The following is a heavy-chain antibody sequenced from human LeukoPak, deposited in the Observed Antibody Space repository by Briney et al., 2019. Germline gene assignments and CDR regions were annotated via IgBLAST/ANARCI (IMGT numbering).Heavy chain of an antibody. V-gene: IGHV1-24*01. CDR3: ATGRYDSSL. Sequence: ASVKVSCKASGGTFSSYAISWVRQAPGKGLEWMGGFDPEDGETVYAQKFQGRVTMTEDTSTDTAYMELSSLRSEDTAVYYCATGRYDSSLWGQGILVTVSS. J-gene: IGHJ4*02. CDR2: FDPEDGET. D-gene: IGHD3-22*01. CDR1: GGTFSSYA.